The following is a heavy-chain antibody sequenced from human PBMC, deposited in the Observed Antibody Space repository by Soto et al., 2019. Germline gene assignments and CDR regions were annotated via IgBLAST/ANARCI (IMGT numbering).Heavy chain of an antibody. CDR3: ARVMVAATYDAFDI. CDR1: GFTVSSNY. Sequence: GGSLRLSCAASGFTVSSNYMSWVRQAPGKGLEWVSVIYSGGSTYYADSVKGRFTISRDNSKNTLYLQMNSLRAEDTAVYYCARVMVAATYDAFDIWGQGTMVTVS. J-gene: IGHJ3*02. V-gene: IGHV3-66*01. CDR2: IYSGGST. D-gene: IGHD2-15*01.